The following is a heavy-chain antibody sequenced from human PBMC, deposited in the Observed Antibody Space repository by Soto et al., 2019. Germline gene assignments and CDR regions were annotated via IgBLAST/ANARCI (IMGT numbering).Heavy chain of an antibody. V-gene: IGHV1-69*13. Sequence: SVKVSCKASGGTFSSYAISWVRQAPGQGLEWMGGIIPIFGTANYAQKFQGRVTITADESKSTAYMELSSLRSEDTAVYYCATPITGVSYYYYYYGMDVWGQGTTVTVSS. CDR2: IIPIFGTA. J-gene: IGHJ6*02. CDR1: GGTFSSYA. D-gene: IGHD6-6*01. CDR3: ATPITGVSYYYYYYGMDV.